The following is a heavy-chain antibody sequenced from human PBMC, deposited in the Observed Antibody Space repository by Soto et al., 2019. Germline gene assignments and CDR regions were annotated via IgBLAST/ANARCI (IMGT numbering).Heavy chain of an antibody. CDR1: GFTFSTYE. V-gene: IGHV3-48*03. Sequence: GGSLRLSCEASGFTFSTYEMNWVRQAPGKGLEWVSYINSINTMFYTDSVKGRFTISRDNAKNSLYLQMNSLRAEDTAVYYCARTTRCSADYWGQGTLVTVSA. CDR3: ARTTRCSADY. CDR2: INSINTM. D-gene: IGHD3-10*02. J-gene: IGHJ4*02.